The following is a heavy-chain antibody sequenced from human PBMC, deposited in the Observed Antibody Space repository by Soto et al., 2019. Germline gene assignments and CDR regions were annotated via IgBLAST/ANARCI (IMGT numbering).Heavy chain of an antibody. CDR3: ARLKTYDILNKSDY. CDR1: GGSIGSSNW. V-gene: IGHV4-4*02. D-gene: IGHD3-9*01. Sequence: QVQLQESGPGLVKPSGTLSLTCAVSGGSIGSSNWWSWVRQPPGKGLEWIGEIYDSGSTNYNPSLKSRVTISLDKSKHQFSLKLSSVTAADTAVYYCARLKTYDILNKSDYWGQGSLVTVSS. J-gene: IGHJ4*02. CDR2: IYDSGST.